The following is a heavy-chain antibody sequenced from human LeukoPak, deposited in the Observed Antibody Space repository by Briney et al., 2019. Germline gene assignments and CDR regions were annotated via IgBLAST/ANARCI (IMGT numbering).Heavy chain of an antibody. V-gene: IGHV3-23*01. CDR2: ISSSGGST. Sequence: PGGSLRLSCAASGLTFSSYAMSWVRQSPGKGLEWVSTISSSGGSTYYADSVKGRFTISRDNSKNTLYMQMNSLRAEDTAVYYCAKGGKYSLEASDHWGQGTLVTVSS. D-gene: IGHD1-1*01. CDR1: GLTFSSYA. J-gene: IGHJ4*02. CDR3: AKGGKYSLEASDH.